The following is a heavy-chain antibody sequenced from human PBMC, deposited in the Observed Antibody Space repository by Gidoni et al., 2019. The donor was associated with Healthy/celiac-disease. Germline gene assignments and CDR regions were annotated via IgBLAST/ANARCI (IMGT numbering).Heavy chain of an antibody. J-gene: IGHJ6*02. V-gene: IGHV3-15*01. CDR3: TTDGRGVEIWDYYYYGMDV. CDR2: IKSKTDGGTT. D-gene: IGHD3-10*01. Sequence: ASGFTFSNAWMSWVRQAPGKGLEWVGRIKSKTDGGTTDYTAPVKGRFTISRDDSKNTLYLQMNSLKTEDTAVYYCTTDGRGVEIWDYYYYGMDVWGQGTTVTVSS. CDR1: GFTFSNAW.